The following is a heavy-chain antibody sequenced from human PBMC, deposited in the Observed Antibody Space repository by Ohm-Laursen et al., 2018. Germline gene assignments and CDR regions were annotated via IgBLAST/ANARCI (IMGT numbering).Heavy chain of an antibody. CDR3: AREGRARY. V-gene: IGHV3-33*01. J-gene: IGHJ4*02. D-gene: IGHD6-6*01. CDR1: GFTFSSYG. CDR2: IWYDGSNK. Sequence: RSLRLSCSASGFTFSSYGMHWVRQAPGKGLEWVAVIWYDGSNKYYADSVKGRFTISRDNSKNTLYLQMNSLRGEDTAVYYCAREGRARYWGQGTLVTVSS.